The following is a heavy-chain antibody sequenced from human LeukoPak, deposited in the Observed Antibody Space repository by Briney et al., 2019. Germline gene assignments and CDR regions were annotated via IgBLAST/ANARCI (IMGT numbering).Heavy chain of an antibody. J-gene: IGHJ4*02. Sequence: ASVKVSCKASGYTFTSYYMHRVRQAPGQGLEWMGIINPSGGSTSYAQKFQGRVTMTRDTSTSIVYMELSSLRSEDTAVYYCARDESGSYYFDYWGQGTLVTVSS. CDR1: GYTFTSYY. CDR3: ARDESGSYYFDY. V-gene: IGHV1-46*01. D-gene: IGHD1-26*01. CDR2: INPSGGST.